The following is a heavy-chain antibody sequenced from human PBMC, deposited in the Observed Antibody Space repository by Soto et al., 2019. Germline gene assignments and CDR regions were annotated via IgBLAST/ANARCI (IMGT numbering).Heavy chain of an antibody. CDR1: VFTFSSYA. D-gene: IGHD3-10*01. CDR2: ISYDGSNK. J-gene: IGHJ4*02. V-gene: IGHV3-30-3*01. CDR3: ARTLWFGEISNCDY. Sequence: GGSLILSCAASVFTFSSYAMHWVRQAPGKGLEWVAVISYDGSNKYYADSVKGRFTISRDNSKNTLYLQMNSLRAEDTAVYYCARTLWFGEISNCDYWGQGTLVTVSS.